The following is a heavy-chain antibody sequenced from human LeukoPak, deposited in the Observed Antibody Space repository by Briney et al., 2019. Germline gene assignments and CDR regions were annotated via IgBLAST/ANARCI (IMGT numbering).Heavy chain of an antibody. D-gene: IGHD2-2*01. V-gene: IGHV4-4*07. CDR2: IYTSGST. CDR3: ARIAVVVPAADHYYHYYYMDV. CDR1: GGSISSYY. Sequence: SETLSLTCTVSGGSISSYYWSWIRQPAGKGLEWIGRIYTSGSTNYNPSLKSRVTMSVDTSKNQFSLKLSSVTAADTAVYYCARIAVVVPAADHYYHYYYMDVWGKGTTVTVSS. J-gene: IGHJ6*03.